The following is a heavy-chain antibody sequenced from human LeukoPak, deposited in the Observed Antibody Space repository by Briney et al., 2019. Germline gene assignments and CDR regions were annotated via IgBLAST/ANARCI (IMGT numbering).Heavy chain of an antibody. CDR2: IYYSGST. Sequence: SETLSLTCTVSGGSISGYYWSWLRQPPGKGLEWIGYIYYSGSTNYNHSLKSRVTISVNTDKNQFSLKLNSVTAADTAMYYCARDANSGIAAAGTFDYWGQGTLVTVSS. J-gene: IGHJ4*02. CDR1: GGSISGYY. V-gene: IGHV4-59*01. D-gene: IGHD6-13*01. CDR3: ARDANSGIAAAGTFDY.